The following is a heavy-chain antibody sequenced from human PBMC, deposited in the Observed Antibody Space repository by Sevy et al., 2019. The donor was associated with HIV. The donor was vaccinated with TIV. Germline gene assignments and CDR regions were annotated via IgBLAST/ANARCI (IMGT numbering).Heavy chain of an antibody. J-gene: IGHJ4*02. Sequence: SETLSLTCIVSGASITNTAYYWGWIRQSPGKGLEWIASIRHGGYTFYNPSLKSRVTISADTSGNQFSLKLTSVSAADTSIYYCVGPKLTYTNGWHYFDYWGQGTVVTVSS. CDR1: GASITNTAYY. CDR2: IRHGGYT. CDR3: VGPKLTYTNGWHYFDY. D-gene: IGHD2-8*01. V-gene: IGHV4-39*01.